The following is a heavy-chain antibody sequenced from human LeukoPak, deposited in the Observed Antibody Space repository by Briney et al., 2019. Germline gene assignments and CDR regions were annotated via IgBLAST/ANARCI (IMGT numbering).Heavy chain of an antibody. D-gene: IGHD6-19*01. CDR3: ARDGSSGWYREFDY. CDR1: GYTFTSYA. Sequence: ASVKVSCKASGYTFTSYAMNWVRQAPGQGLEWMGWINTNTGNPTYAQGFTGRFVFSLDTSVSTAYLQISSLKAEDTAVYYCARDGSSGWYREFDYWGQGTLVTVSS. V-gene: IGHV7-4-1*02. CDR2: INTNTGNP. J-gene: IGHJ4*02.